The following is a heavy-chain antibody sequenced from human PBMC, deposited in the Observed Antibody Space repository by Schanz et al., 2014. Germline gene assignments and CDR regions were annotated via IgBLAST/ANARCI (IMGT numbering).Heavy chain of an antibody. CDR3: ARQILIGAFDI. CDR2: IYYSGST. V-gene: IGHV4-59*08. CDR1: GGSMSSYY. D-gene: IGHD3-9*01. Sequence: QVQLQETGPGLVKPSETLSLTCTVSGGSMSSYYWTWIRQPPGKGLEWIGYIYYSGSTNYNPSLRSRVTISVDASKTQFSLKLRSVTAADTAVYYCARQILIGAFDIWGQGTMVTVSS. J-gene: IGHJ3*02.